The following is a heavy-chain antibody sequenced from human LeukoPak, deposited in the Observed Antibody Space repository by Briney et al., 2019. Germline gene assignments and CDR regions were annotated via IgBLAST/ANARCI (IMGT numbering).Heavy chain of an antibody. CDR1: GFTVSSNY. CDR2: IYSGGST. CDR3: ARDLYSSGWYVDY. V-gene: IGHV3-53*01. D-gene: IGHD6-19*01. Sequence: QPGGSLRLSCAASGFTVSSNYMGWVRQAPGKGLEWVSVIYSGGSTYYADSVKGRFTISRDNSKNTLYLQMNSLRAEDTAVYYCARDLYSSGWYVDYWGQGTLVTVSP. J-gene: IGHJ4*02.